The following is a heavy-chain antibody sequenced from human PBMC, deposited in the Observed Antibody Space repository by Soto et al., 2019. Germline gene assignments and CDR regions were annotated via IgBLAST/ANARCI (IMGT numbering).Heavy chain of an antibody. CDR2: ISYSADKT. J-gene: IGHJ3*02. CDR3: ARRARTATTNWGAFDI. Sequence: GGSLRLSCAASGFTFSNYVMNWVRQAPGKGLEWVSTISYSADKTFYADSVKGRFTISRDNSRDTLSLQMNSLRADDAAVYYCARRARTATTNWGAFDIWGQGTMVTVSS. D-gene: IGHD1-7*01. CDR1: GFTFSNYV. V-gene: IGHV3-23*01.